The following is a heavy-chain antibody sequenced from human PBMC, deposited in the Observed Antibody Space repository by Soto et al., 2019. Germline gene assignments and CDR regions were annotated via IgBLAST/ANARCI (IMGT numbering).Heavy chain of an antibody. V-gene: IGHV1-18*04. Sequence: QVQLVQSGAEVKKPGASVNVSCKASGYTFTRHGISWVRQAPGHGLEWMGWNNVYNGNPDYAQRLQDRVTMTADTSTSTAYMELRSLRSDDTAVYYCARQDNYVSGSHSASGMDVWGQGTTVTVSS. D-gene: IGHD3-10*01. J-gene: IGHJ6*02. CDR3: ARQDNYVSGSHSASGMDV. CDR1: GYTFTRHG. CDR2: NNVYNGNP.